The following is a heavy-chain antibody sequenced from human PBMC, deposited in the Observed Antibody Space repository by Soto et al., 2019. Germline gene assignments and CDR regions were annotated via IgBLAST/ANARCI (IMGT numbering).Heavy chain of an antibody. D-gene: IGHD1-1*01. CDR2: IWYDGSHK. CDR1: GFTFSSYG. CDR3: ARDRGVTNEWYFDL. J-gene: IGHJ2*01. V-gene: IGHV3-33*01. Sequence: QVQLVESGGGVVQPGRSLRLSCAASGFTFSSYGMHWVRQAPGKGLEWVTVIWYDGSHKDYADSVKGRFTISRDNSKNTLYLQMNSLRAEDTTVYYCARDRGVTNEWYFDLWGRGTLVTVSS.